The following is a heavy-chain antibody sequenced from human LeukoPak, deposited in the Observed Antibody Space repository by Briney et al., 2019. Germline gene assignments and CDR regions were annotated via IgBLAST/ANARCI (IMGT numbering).Heavy chain of an antibody. CDR1: GGSISSSSYY. Sequence: PSETLSLTCTVSGGSISSSSYYWGWIRQPPGKGLEWIGSIYYSGSTYYNPSLKSRVTISVDTSKNQFSLKLSSVTAADTAVYYCARGTIFGVVINPWFDYWGQGTLVTVSS. V-gene: IGHV4-39*07. J-gene: IGHJ4*02. CDR2: IYYSGST. CDR3: ARGTIFGVVINPWFDY. D-gene: IGHD3-3*01.